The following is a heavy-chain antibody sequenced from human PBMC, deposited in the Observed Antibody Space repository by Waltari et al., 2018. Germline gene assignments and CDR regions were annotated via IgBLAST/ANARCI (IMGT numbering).Heavy chain of an antibody. Sequence: QVQLVQSGAEVKKPGASVKVSCKASGYTFTGYYMHWVRQAPGQGLEWMGWINPNSGGTNYGQKFQGRVTMTRDTSISTAYMELSRLRSDDTAVYYCARDIVVVPAAPRGYMDVWGKGTTVTISS. J-gene: IGHJ6*03. CDR1: GYTFTGYY. D-gene: IGHD2-2*01. CDR3: ARDIVVVPAAPRGYMDV. CDR2: INPNSGGT. V-gene: IGHV1-2*02.